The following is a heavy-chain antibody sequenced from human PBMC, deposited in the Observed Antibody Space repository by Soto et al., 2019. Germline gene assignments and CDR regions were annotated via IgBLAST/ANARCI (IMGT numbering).Heavy chain of an antibody. D-gene: IGHD5-12*01. V-gene: IGHV1-69*04. J-gene: IGHJ6*02. Sequence: SVKVSCKASGGTFSSYTISWVRQAPGQGLEWIGRIIPILGIANYAQKFQGRVTITADKSTSTAYMELSSLRSEDTAVYYCARDREEMATIWGNYYYYGMDVWGQGTTVTVAS. CDR3: ARDREEMATIWGNYYYYGMDV. CDR2: IIPILGIA. CDR1: GGTFSSYT.